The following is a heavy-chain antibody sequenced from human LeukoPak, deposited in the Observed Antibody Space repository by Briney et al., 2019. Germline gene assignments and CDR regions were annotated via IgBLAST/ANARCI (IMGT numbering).Heavy chain of an antibody. CDR1: GFTFRTLA. D-gene: IGHD3-16*01. CDR3: VRDLWGFDY. CDR2: IGGDGSDT. V-gene: IGHV3-64D*06. J-gene: IGHJ4*02. Sequence: GGSLRLSCSASGFTFRTLAMHWVRQAPGRGLEFLSTIGGDGSDTYYTDSVKGRFTISRDNSKNTLYLQMSSLRTEDTAVYYCVRDLWGFDYWGQGTLVTVSS.